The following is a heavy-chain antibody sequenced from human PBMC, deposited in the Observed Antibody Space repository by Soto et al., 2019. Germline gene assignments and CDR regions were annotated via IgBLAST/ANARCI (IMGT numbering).Heavy chain of an antibody. CDR3: ARVAVAGRGVDY. D-gene: IGHD6-19*01. CDR2: INHSGST. J-gene: IGHJ4*02. Sequence: PSETLSLTCAVYGGSFSGYYWSWIRQPPGKGLEWIGEINHSGSTNYNPSLKSRVTISVDTSKNQFSLKLSSVTAADTAVYYCARVAVAGRGVDYWGQGTLVTVSS. CDR1: GGSFSGYY. V-gene: IGHV4-34*01.